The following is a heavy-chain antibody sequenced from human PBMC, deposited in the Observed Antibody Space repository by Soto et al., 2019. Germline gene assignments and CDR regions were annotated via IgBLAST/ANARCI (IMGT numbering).Heavy chain of an antibody. Sequence: PEESLKISCKGSGYSFTSYWISWVRQMPGKGLEWMGRIDPSDSYTNYSPSFQGHVTISADKTISTAYLQWSSLKASDTAMYYCARIAMDTRRGYYGMDVWGQGTTVTVS. J-gene: IGHJ6*02. V-gene: IGHV5-10-1*01. D-gene: IGHD5-18*01. CDR3: ARIAMDTRRGYYGMDV. CDR1: GYSFTSYW. CDR2: IDPSDSYT.